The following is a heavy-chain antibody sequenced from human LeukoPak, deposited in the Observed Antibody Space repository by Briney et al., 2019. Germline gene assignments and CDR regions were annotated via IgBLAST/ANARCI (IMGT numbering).Heavy chain of an antibody. J-gene: IGHJ4*02. Sequence: PSETLSLTCTVSGGSISTSTYYWGWIRQPPGKGLEWIGSIYDNGSTYYNPSLKSRVTMSVDTSKNRFSLKLSSVTAADTAVYYCARGFTMVRGVIVYFDYWGQGTLVTVSS. V-gene: IGHV4-39*01. D-gene: IGHD3-10*01. CDR2: IYDNGST. CDR3: ARGFTMVRGVIVYFDY. CDR1: GGSISTSTYY.